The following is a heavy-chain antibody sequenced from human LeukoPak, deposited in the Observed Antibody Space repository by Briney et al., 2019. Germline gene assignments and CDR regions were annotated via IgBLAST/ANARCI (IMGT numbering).Heavy chain of an antibody. V-gene: IGHV3-23*01. Sequence: GGSLRLSCAASGFTFSSYAMSWVRQAPGKGLEWVSAISGSGGSTYYAGSVKGRFTISRDNSKNTLYLQMNSLRAEDTAVYYCVGSGSYNWFDPWGQGTLVTVSS. CDR2: ISGSGGST. CDR3: VGSGSYNWFDP. D-gene: IGHD3-10*01. CDR1: GFTFSSYA. J-gene: IGHJ5*02.